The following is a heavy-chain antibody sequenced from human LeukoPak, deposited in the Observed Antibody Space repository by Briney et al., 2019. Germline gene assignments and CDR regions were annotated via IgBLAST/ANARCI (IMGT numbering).Heavy chain of an antibody. CDR2: IKEDESEK. Sequence: GGSLRPSCAASGFFFTNYWMSWVRQAPGKGLEWVANIKEDESEKYYVNSVKGRFTISRDNAKNSLFLHMNSLRAEDTAVYYCARGFNPAIWGQGTMVTVSS. V-gene: IGHV3-7*02. CDR1: GFFFTNYW. J-gene: IGHJ3*02. CDR3: ARGFNPAI. D-gene: IGHD3-3*01.